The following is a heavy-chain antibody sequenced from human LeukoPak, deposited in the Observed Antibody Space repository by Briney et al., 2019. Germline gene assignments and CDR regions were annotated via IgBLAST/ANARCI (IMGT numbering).Heavy chain of an antibody. J-gene: IGHJ6*02. CDR3: ARSRGPSYYYYYGMDV. CDR2: INHSGST. D-gene: IGHD3-10*01. Sequence: SETLSLTCAVYGGSFSGYYWSWIRQPPGKGLEWIGEINHSGSTNYNPSLKSRVTISVDTSKNQFSLKLSSVTAADTAVYHCARSRGPSYYYYYGMDVWGQGTTVTVSS. CDR1: GGSFSGYY. V-gene: IGHV4-34*01.